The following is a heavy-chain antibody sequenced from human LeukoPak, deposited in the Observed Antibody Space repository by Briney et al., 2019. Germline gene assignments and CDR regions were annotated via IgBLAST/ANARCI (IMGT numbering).Heavy chain of an antibody. D-gene: IGHD3-10*01. CDR1: GFTFSGFG. V-gene: IGHV3-30*18. CDR3: AEEVGWFNAFDV. CDR2: ISSVGHTN. J-gene: IGHJ3*01. Sequence: GGSLRLSCAASGFTFSGFGMHWVRQAPGKGLEWVTAISSVGHTNKSADSVKGRFTISRDNSKNTLYLQMHSLREDDTAVYYCAEEVGWFNAFDVWGQGTMVTVSS.